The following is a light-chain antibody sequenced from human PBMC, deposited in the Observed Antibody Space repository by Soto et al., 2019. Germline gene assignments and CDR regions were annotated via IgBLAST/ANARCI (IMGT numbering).Light chain of an antibody. CDR3: GTWDSSLSAVV. Sequence: QSVLTQPPSVSAAPGQKGTISRSGSSSNIGNNYVSWYQQLPGTAPKLLIYDNKKRPSGIPDRISGSKSGTSDTLGITGLQTGAEADYYCGTWDSSLSAVVFGGGTKLTVL. CDR2: DNK. CDR1: SSNIGNNY. J-gene: IGLJ2*01. V-gene: IGLV1-51*01.